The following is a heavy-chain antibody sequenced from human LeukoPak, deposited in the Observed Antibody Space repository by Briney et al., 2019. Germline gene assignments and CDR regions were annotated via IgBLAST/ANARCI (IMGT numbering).Heavy chain of an antibody. CDR2: IYHSGST. J-gene: IGHJ4*02. Sequence: PSETLSLTCAVSGYSISSGYYWGWIRQPPGKGLEWIGSIYHSGSTYYNPSLKSRVTIPVDTSKNQFSLKLSSVTAADTAVYYCARLVDSYYFDYWGQGTLVTVSS. V-gene: IGHV4-38-2*01. CDR1: GYSISSGYY. CDR3: ARLVDSYYFDY. D-gene: IGHD3/OR15-3a*01.